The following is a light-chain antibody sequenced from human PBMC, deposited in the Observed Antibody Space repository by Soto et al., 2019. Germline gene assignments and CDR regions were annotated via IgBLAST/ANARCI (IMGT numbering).Light chain of an antibody. CDR1: SSDVGGYNY. J-gene: IGLJ1*01. CDR3: SSYISSSIDDV. V-gene: IGLV2-14*01. CDR2: EVS. Sequence: QSVLTQPASVSGSPGQSITISCTGTSSDVGGYNYVSWYQQHPGKAPKLLIYEVSNRPSGVSNRFSGSKSGNTDSLPISGLQAEDEADYYCSSYISSSIDDVFGTGTKVTVL.